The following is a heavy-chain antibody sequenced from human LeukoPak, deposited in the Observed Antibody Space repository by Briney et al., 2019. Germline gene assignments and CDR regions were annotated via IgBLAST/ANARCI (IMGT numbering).Heavy chain of an antibody. CDR2: ISGSGGST. CDR3: ANLQDSIAARDYYYYMDV. CDR1: GFTFSSYA. V-gene: IGHV3-23*01. J-gene: IGHJ6*03. Sequence: GGSLRLSCAASGFTFSSYAMSWVRQAPGKGLEWVSAISGSGGSTYYADSVKGRFTISRDNSKNTLYLQMNSLRAEDTAVYYCANLQDSIAARDYYYYMDVWGKGTTVTVSS. D-gene: IGHD6-6*01.